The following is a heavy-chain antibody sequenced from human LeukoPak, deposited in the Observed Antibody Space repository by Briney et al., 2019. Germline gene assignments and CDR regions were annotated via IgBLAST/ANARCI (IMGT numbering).Heavy chain of an antibody. V-gene: IGHV3-21*01. J-gene: IGHJ5*02. CDR1: GFTFSSYS. CDR3: ARATRTSSPFDP. Sequence: GGSLRLSCAASGFTFSSYSVNWVRQAPGKGLEWVSSISSSSSYIYYADSVKGRFTISRDNAKNSLYLQMNSLRAEDTAVYYCARATRTSSPFDPWGQGTLVTVSS. D-gene: IGHD2-2*01. CDR2: ISSSSSYI.